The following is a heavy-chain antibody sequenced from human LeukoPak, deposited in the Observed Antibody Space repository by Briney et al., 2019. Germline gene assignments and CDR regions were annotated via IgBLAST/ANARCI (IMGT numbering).Heavy chain of an antibody. D-gene: IGHD6-19*01. J-gene: IGHJ4*02. CDR3: ARRYSGWVHDY. V-gene: IGHV4-39*01. CDR2: IYYSGST. Sequence: PSETLSLPCTVSVGFISSSSYYWGWVRQPPGKGLEWYGSIYYSGSTYYNPSLESRVTISVDTSKNQFSLKLSSVTAADTAVYYCARRYSGWVHDYWGQGTLVTVSS. CDR1: VGFISSSSYY.